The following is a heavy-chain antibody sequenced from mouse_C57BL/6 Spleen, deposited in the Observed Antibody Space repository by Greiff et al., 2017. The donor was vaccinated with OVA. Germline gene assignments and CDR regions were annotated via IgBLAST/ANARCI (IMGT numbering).Heavy chain of an antibody. CDR2: IRNKANGYTT. J-gene: IGHJ2*01. V-gene: IGHV7-3*01. CDR3: ARYMSWGIDY. D-gene: IGHD4-1*01. Sequence: EVKLMESGGGLVQPGGSLSLSCAASGFTFTDYYMSWVRQPPGKALEWLGFIRNKANGYTTEYSASVKGRFTISRDNSQSILYLQMNALRAEDSATYYCARYMSWGIDYWGQGTTLTVSS. CDR1: GFTFTDYY.